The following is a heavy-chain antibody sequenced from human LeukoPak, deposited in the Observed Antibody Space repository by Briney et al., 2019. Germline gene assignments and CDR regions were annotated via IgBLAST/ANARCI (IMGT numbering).Heavy chain of an antibody. V-gene: IGHV3-43D*03. CDR3: AKGAPGEVHYMDV. CDR1: GFTFDDYA. CDR2: ISWDGGST. D-gene: IGHD3-10*01. J-gene: IGHJ6*03. Sequence: GGSLRLSCAASGFTFDDYAMHWVRQAPRKGLEWVSLISWDGGSTYYADSVKGRFTISRDNSKNSLYLQMNSLRAEDTALYYCAKGAPGEVHYMDVWGKGTTVTVSS.